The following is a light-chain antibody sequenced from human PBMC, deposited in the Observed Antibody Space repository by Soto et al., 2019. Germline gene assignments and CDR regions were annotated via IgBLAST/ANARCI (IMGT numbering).Light chain of an antibody. CDR3: AAWGDSLNTWV. Sequence: QSVLTQPPSASATPGQTVTIPCSGSSSNIGSNAVSWYQHFPGTAPKVLIYSDDQRPSGVPDRFSGSKSGTSASLAISGLQAEDEADYFCAAWGDSLNTWVFGGGTKVTVL. V-gene: IGLV1-44*01. J-gene: IGLJ3*02. CDR1: SSNIGSNA. CDR2: SDD.